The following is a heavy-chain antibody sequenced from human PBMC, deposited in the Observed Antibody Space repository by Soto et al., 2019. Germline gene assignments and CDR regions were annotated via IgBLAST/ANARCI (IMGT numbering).Heavy chain of an antibody. J-gene: IGHJ6*01. CDR2: IIPIEATV. V-gene: IGHV1-69*12. D-gene: IGHD3-16*01. Sequence: QVQLVQSGAEVKKPGSSVKVSCKASGGTFSNYALISWVRQAPGLGLEWMGGIIPIEATVNYAQKFQGRITITADDSTTTAHMDLGSLRSEDTAVYYCARDLLGFVYTYGDVWGLGTTVTVSS. CDR1: GGTFSNYA. CDR3: ARDLLGFVYTYGDV.